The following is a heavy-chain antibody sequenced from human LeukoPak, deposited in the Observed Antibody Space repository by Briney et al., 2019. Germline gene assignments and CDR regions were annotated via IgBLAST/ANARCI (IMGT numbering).Heavy chain of an antibody. Sequence: SETLSLTCTVSGGSISSHYWSWIRQPPGKGLEWLGYIYYSGSTYYNPSLKSRVTISVDTSKNQFSLKLSSVTAADTAVYYCARPYSSGWHDAFDIWGQGTMVTVSS. D-gene: IGHD6-19*01. J-gene: IGHJ3*02. V-gene: IGHV4-59*04. CDR2: IYYSGST. CDR3: ARPYSSGWHDAFDI. CDR1: GGSISSHY.